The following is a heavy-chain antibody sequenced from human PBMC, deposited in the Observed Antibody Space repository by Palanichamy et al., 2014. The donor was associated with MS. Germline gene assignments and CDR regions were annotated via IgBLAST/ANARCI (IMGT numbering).Heavy chain of an antibody. V-gene: IGHV3-74*01. CDR2: IKTDGTNT. D-gene: IGHD3-10*01. J-gene: IGHJ5*02. CDR3: ATSLIIELSDTNDH. Sequence: VHLVESGRGLVQPGGSLRLSCAASGFTFSDHWMHWVRQAPGKGLVWVSGIKTDGTNTLYTDSVRGRFTISRDNAKNTLYLQMNSLRAEDTAVYYCATSLIIELSDTNDHWGQGVLVTVSS. CDR1: GFTFSDHW.